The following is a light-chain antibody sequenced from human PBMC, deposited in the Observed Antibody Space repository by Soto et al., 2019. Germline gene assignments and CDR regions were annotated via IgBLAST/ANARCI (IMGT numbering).Light chain of an antibody. CDR3: QTWGV. CDR2: VNSDGSH. CDR1: SGHSNYA. V-gene: IGLV4-69*01. Sequence: QSVLTQSPSASASLGASVKLTCTLSSGHSNYAIAWHQQQPEKGPRYLMKVNSDGSHRKGDGIPDRFSGSGSGAERYLTISSLQSEDEADYYCQTWGVFGTGTKLTV. J-gene: IGLJ1*01.